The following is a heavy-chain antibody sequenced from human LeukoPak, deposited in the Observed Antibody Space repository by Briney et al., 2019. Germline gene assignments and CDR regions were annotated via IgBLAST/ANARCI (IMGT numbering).Heavy chain of an antibody. CDR1: GYTFTGYY. CDR2: INTNSGGT. J-gene: IGHJ5*02. CDR3: ARQNGYCSSTSCYTYWFDP. Sequence: GESLKVSCKASGYTFTGYYMHWVRQAPGQGLEWMGWINTNSGGTNYAQKFQGWVTMTRDTSISKAYMELSRLRSDDTAVYYCARQNGYCSSTSCYTYWFDPWGQGTLVTVSS. V-gene: IGHV1-2*04. D-gene: IGHD2-2*02.